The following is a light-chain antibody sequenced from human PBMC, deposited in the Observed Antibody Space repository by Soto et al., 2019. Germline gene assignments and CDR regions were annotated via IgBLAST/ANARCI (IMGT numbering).Light chain of an antibody. CDR1: QSISVY. J-gene: IGKJ4*01. CDR3: QQSYSDPRT. V-gene: IGKV1-39*01. Sequence: DIQLTQSPSSQSASVGDRVTITCRASQSISVYLNWYQQKPGKAPNLLIYAASNLQSGVPSRFSGSGSGTDFTLTISSLQPEDFATFYCQQSYSDPRTFGGGTKVDIK. CDR2: AAS.